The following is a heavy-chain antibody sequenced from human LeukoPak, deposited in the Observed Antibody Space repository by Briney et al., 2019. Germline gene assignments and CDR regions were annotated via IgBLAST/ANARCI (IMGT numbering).Heavy chain of an antibody. V-gene: IGHV3-53*01. CDR3: GRHAYGGSPPLS. D-gene: IGHD3-10*01. J-gene: IGHJ4*02. CDR2: IYVSGTT. CDR1: GFTVRDGY. Sequence: GGSPRLSCAASGFTVRDGYMSWVRQAPGKRLEWLAFIYVSGTTFYAASVKGRFTISRDNAKNTVYLQMNNLRAEDTALYYCGRHAYGGSPPLSWGQGALVTVSS.